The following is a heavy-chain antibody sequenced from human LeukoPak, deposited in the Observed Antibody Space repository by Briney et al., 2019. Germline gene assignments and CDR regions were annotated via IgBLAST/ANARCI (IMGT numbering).Heavy chain of an antibody. Sequence: PGGSLRLSCAASGFTVSSNYMSWVRQAPGKGLEWVSVNYSGGSTYYADSVKGRFTISRDNSKNTLYLQMNSLRAEDTAVYYCASPSGRYCSSTSCSYDAFDIWGQGTMVTVSS. CDR2: NYSGGST. J-gene: IGHJ3*02. D-gene: IGHD2-2*01. CDR3: ASPSGRYCSSTSCSYDAFDI. CDR1: GFTVSSNY. V-gene: IGHV3-53*01.